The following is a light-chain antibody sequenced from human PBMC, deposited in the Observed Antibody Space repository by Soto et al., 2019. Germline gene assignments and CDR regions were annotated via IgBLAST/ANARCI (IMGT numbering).Light chain of an antibody. J-gene: IGKJ5*01. CDR3: HQTYSPTLT. Sequence: DVQMTQSPSSLSASVGDRVTITCRSSQSISNYLNWYQQNPGKPPRVLIYGATNVQSGVPSRFSGSGSGTDFTLTISNLRPEDFATYYCHQTYSPTLTFGQGTRM. CDR1: QSISNY. V-gene: IGKV1-39*01. CDR2: GAT.